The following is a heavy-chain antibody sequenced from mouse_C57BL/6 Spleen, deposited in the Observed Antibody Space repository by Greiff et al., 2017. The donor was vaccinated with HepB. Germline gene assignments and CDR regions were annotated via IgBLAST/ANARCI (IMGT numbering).Heavy chain of an antibody. Sequence: VKLQESGAELVRPGTSVKVSCKASGYAFTNYLIEWVKQRPGQGLEWIGVINPGSGGTNYNEKFKGKATLTADKASSTAYMQLSSLTSEECAVYVCARRGDYDVACFAYWGQGTLVTVSA. CDR3: ARRGDYDVACFAY. V-gene: IGHV1-54*01. D-gene: IGHD2-4*01. CDR1: GYAFTNYL. J-gene: IGHJ3*01. CDR2: INPGSGGT.